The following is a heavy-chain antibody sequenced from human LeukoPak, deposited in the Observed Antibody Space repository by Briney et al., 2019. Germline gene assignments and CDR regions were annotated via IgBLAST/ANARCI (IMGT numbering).Heavy chain of an antibody. D-gene: IGHD3-10*01. Sequence: SETLSLTCTVSGGSISSGGYYWSWIRQHPGKGLEWIGYIYYSGSTYYNPSLKSRVTISVDTSKNQFSLKLSSVTAADTAVYYCASWNYGSGSYNAFDIWGQGTMVTVSS. J-gene: IGHJ3*02. V-gene: IGHV4-31*03. CDR3: ASWNYGSGSYNAFDI. CDR1: GGSISSGGYY. CDR2: IYYSGST.